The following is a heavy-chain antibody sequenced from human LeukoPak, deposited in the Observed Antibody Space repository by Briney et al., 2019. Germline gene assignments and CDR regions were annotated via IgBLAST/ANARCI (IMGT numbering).Heavy chain of an antibody. CDR2: IYYSGST. D-gene: IGHD3-9*01. J-gene: IGHJ5*02. CDR1: GGSISSGGYY. Sequence: SQTLSLTCTVSGGSISSGGYYWSWIRQHPGKGLEWIGYIYYSGSTYYNPSLKSRVTISVDTSKNQFSLKLNSVTAADTAVYYCARDLSRLHWFDPWGQGILVTVSS. V-gene: IGHV4-30-4*08. CDR3: ARDLSRLHWFDP.